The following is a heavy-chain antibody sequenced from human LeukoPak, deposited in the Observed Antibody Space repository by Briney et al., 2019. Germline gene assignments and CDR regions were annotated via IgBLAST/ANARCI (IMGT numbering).Heavy chain of an antibody. V-gene: IGHV4-59*08. CDR3: AIHAAVAVMAYGMDV. CDR2: IFYRGNT. CDR1: GGSINTYY. Sequence: SETLSLTCTVSGGSINTYYWSWIRQPPGKGLEWIGYIFYRGNTLYNPSLRSRVTMSVDTSNNQFSLKLSSVTAADTALYYCAIHAAVAVMAYGMDVWGQGTTVTVSS. J-gene: IGHJ6*02. D-gene: IGHD6-19*01.